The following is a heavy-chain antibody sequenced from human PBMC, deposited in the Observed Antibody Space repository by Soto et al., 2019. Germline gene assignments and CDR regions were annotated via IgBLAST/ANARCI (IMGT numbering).Heavy chain of an antibody. CDR1: GFTFSSYG. CDR2: ISYDGSNK. CDR3: AKDRYSSSYYYFDY. D-gene: IGHD6-6*01. J-gene: IGHJ4*02. V-gene: IGHV3-30*18. Sequence: PGGSLRLSCAASGFTFSSYGMHWVRQAPGKGLEWVAVISYDGSNKYYADSVKGRFTISRDNSKNTLYLQMNSLRAEDTAVYYCAKDRYSSSYYYFDYWGQGTLVTV.